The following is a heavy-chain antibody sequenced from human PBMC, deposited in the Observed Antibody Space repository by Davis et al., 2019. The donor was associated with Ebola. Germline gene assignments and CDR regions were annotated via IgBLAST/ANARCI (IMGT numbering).Heavy chain of an antibody. CDR1: GFTVSSNY. Sequence: GGSLRPSCAASGFTVSSNYMSWVRKAPGKGLEWVSVIYSGGSTYYADSVTGRFTISRDNSKNTLYLQMNSLRAEDTAVYYCARDGQGSGYDYWGQGTLVTVSS. CDR3: ARDGQGSGYDY. J-gene: IGHJ4*02. D-gene: IGHD3-22*01. V-gene: IGHV3-66*01. CDR2: IYSGGST.